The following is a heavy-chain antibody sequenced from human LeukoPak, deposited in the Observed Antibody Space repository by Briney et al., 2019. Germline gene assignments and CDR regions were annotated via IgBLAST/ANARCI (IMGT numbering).Heavy chain of an antibody. Sequence: SETLSLTCTVSGFSISSGFYWVWIRQPPGKGLEWIGSIYHSGSTYYNPSLKSRVTISVDTSTNQFSLKLTSVTAADTAMYYCARGVDIYYYYMDVWGKGTTVTVSS. D-gene: IGHD3-3*01. CDR1: GFSISSGFY. CDR2: IYHSGST. J-gene: IGHJ6*03. V-gene: IGHV4-38-2*02. CDR3: ARGVDIYYYYMDV.